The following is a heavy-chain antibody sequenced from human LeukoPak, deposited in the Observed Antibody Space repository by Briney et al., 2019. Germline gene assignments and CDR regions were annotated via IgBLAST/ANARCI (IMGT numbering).Heavy chain of an antibody. CDR1: GGSISSYY. D-gene: IGHD5-24*01. CDR2: IYYSGST. J-gene: IGHJ3*02. V-gene: IGHV4-59*01. CDR3: ARDSVGYNSDAFDI. Sequence: SETLSLTCTVSGGSISSYYWSWIRQPPGKGLEWIGYIYYSGSTNYNPSLKSRVTISVDTSKNQFSLKLSSVTAADTAVYYCARDSVGYNSDAFDIWGQGTKVTVSS.